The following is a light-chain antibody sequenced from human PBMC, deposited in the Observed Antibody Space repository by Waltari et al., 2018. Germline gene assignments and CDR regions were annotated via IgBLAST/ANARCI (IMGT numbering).Light chain of an antibody. V-gene: IGLV3-10*01. Sequence: SYELTQTPSVSVSPGQPARITCPRHQLPRKYAYWFQQKSGQAPRLVIYEDTKRPSGIPERFSGSSSGTVATLTITGAQVDDEADYYCYSSDSTGLRVFGGGTTVVVL. CDR3: YSSDSTGLRV. CDR2: EDT. CDR1: QLPRKY. J-gene: IGLJ1*01.